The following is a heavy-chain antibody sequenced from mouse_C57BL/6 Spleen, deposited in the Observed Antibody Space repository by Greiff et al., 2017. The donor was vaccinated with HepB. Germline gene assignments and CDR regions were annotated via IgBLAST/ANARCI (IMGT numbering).Heavy chain of an antibody. Sequence: QVQLKESGAELVKPGASVKISCKASGYAFSSYWMNWVKQRPGKGLEWIGQIYPGDGDTNYNGKFKGKATLTADKSSSTAYMQLSSLTSEDSAVYFCARSRYSNYGYWYFDVWGTGTTVTVSS. V-gene: IGHV1-80*01. CDR2: IYPGDGDT. CDR1: GYAFSSYW. CDR3: ARSRYSNYGYWYFDV. J-gene: IGHJ1*03. D-gene: IGHD2-5*01.